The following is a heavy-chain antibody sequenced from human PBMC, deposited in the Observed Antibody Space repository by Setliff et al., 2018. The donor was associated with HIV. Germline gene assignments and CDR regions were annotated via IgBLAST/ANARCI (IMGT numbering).Heavy chain of an antibody. CDR2: VWYDGRNK. D-gene: IGHD2-21*02. CDR1: GFTFSSYG. CDR3: AKGLPIGRDWYPEVYYYMDV. Sequence: PGESLKISCAASGFTFSSYGMHWVRQAPGKGLEWVAVVWYDGRNKYYGDSVKGRFTISRDNSKNTLYLQMNSLRAEDTAVYYCAKGLPIGRDWYPEVYYYMDVWGKGSTVTVSS. J-gene: IGHJ6*03. V-gene: IGHV3-33*06.